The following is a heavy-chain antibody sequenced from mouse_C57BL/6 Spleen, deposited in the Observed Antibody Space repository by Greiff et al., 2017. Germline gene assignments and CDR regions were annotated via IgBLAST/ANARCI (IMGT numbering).Heavy chain of an antibody. CDR3: TRKAYYSNPLAMDY. V-gene: IGHV1-15*01. J-gene: IGHJ4*01. Sequence: QVQLQQSVAELVKPGASVTLSCKASGYTFTDYEMHWVKQTPVHGLEWIGAIDPETGGTAYNQKFKGKAILTADKSSSTAYMELRSLTSEDSAVYYCTRKAYYSNPLAMDYWGQGTSVTVSS. D-gene: IGHD2-5*01. CDR1: GYTFTDYE. CDR2: IDPETGGT.